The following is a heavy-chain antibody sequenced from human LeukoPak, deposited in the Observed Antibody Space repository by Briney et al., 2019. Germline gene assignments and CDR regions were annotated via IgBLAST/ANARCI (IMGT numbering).Heavy chain of an antibody. V-gene: IGHV4-59*01. Sequence: PSETLSLTCTVSGGSISSYYWSWIRQLPGKGLEWIGYIYYSGSTNYNPSLKSRVTISVDTSKNQFSLKLSSVTAADTAVYYCARATSVAGSPDEYFQHWGQGTLVTVSS. CDR2: IYYSGST. D-gene: IGHD6-19*01. CDR3: ARATSVAGSPDEYFQH. J-gene: IGHJ1*01. CDR1: GGSISSYY.